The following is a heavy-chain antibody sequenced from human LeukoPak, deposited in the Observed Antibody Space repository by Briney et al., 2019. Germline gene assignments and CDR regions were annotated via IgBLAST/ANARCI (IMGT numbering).Heavy chain of an antibody. CDR3: ARHGYSSGWYVRKISPPQGLVY. D-gene: IGHD6-19*01. CDR2: IYHSGST. V-gene: IGHV4-4*02. CDR1: GGSISSSNW. Sequence: PSGTLSLTCAVSGGSISSSNWWSWVRQPPGKGLEWIGEIYHSGSTNYNPSLKSRATISVDTSKNQFSLKLSSVTAADTAVYYCARHGYSSGWYVRKISPPQGLVYWGQGTLVTVSS. J-gene: IGHJ4*02.